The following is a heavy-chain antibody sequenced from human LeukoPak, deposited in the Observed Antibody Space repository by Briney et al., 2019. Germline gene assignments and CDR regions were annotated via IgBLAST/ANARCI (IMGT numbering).Heavy chain of an antibody. D-gene: IGHD3-16*01. CDR1: GFRFDDYG. Sequence: GRSLRLSCVVSGFRFDDYGMHWVRQAPGKGLEWVSGISWSGTTTGYADSVKGRFTISRDSAKKSLYLQMDSLRVEDTALYYSAKDESTGGFAPGYFYGMGVWGQGTTVTVSS. CDR2: ISWSGTTT. J-gene: IGHJ6*02. V-gene: IGHV3-9*01. CDR3: AKDESTGGFAPGYFYGMGV.